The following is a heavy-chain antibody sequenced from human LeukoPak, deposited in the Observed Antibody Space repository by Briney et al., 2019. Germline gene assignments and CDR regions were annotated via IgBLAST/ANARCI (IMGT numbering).Heavy chain of an antibody. D-gene: IGHD3-22*01. V-gene: IGHV2-70*11. J-gene: IGHJ4*02. CDR2: IDWDDDK. CDR3: ARIYDSSGQNPRFDY. CDR1: GFSLSTSGMC. Sequence: SGPTLVNPTQTLTLTCTFSGFSLSTSGMCVSWIRQPPGKALEWLARIDWDDDKYYSTSLKTRLTISKDTSKNQVVLTMTNMDPVDTATYYCARIYDSSGQNPRFDYWGQGTLVTVSS.